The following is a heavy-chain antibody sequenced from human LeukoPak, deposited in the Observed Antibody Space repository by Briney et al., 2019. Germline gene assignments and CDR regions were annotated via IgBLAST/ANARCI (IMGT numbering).Heavy chain of an antibody. CDR1: GYTFTTYG. D-gene: IGHD6-25*01. J-gene: IGHJ6*03. CDR2: ISAYNGNT. CDR3: ARALPHVRSGYYYYYMDV. V-gene: IGHV1-18*01. Sequence: ASVKVSCKASGYTFTTYGFTWVRQAPGQGLEWMGWISAYNGNTNYAQKFQGRVTMTRDTSTSTVYMELNSLRSDDTAVYHCARALPHVRSGYYYYYMDVWGKGTTVTISS.